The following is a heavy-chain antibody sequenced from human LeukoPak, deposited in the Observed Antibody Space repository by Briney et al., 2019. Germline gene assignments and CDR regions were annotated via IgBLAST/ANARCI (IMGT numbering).Heavy chain of an antibody. J-gene: IGHJ4*02. Sequence: GGSLRLSCAASGLIFSNYAMHWVRQAPGKGLEWVALISSDGSKTYHADSVKGRFSISRDNSKNTLYLQLNSLRAEDTAVYYCARDALSRDSYYFDYWGQGTLVTVSS. CDR1: GLIFSNYA. CDR2: ISSDGSKT. V-gene: IGHV3-30*01. D-gene: IGHD2/OR15-2a*01. CDR3: ARDALSRDSYYFDY.